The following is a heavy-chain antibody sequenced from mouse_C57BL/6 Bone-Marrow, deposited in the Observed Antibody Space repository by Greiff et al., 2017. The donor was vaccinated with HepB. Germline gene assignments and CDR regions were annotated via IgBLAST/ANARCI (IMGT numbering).Heavy chain of an antibody. D-gene: IGHD2-1*01. CDR1: GYTFTNYW. CDR3: ARGQGGGNYGFAY. J-gene: IGHJ3*01. CDR2: IYPGGGYT. Sequence: VMLVESGAELVRPGTSVKMSCKASGYTFTNYWIGWAKQRPGHGLEWIGDIYPGGGYTNYNEKFKGKATLTADKSSSTAYMQFSSLTSEDSAIYYCARGQGGGNYGFAYWGQGTLVTVSA. V-gene: IGHV1-63*01.